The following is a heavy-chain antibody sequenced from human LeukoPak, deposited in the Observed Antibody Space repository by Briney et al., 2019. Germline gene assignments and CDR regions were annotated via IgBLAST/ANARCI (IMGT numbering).Heavy chain of an antibody. Sequence: GGSLRLSCAASGFTFRSCEMNWVRQAPGKELEWLSYISGSGSSVYYADSVKGRFTVSRDNAKNSLYLEMNSLRAEDTAVYFCARDYYDSSGYYSLDYWGQGTLVTVSS. CDR2: ISGSGSSV. J-gene: IGHJ4*02. V-gene: IGHV3-48*03. D-gene: IGHD3-22*01. CDR1: GFTFRSCE. CDR3: ARDYYDSSGYYSLDY.